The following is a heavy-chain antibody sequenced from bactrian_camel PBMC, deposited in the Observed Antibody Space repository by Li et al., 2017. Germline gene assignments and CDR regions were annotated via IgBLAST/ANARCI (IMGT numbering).Heavy chain of an antibody. CDR3: VAGGLGSCLFRRPSDFTY. Sequence: VQLVESGGGLVQPGRSLRLSCAASGATYSAIYVGWFRQAPGKEREGVAAIDSDGRSTIADSVKGRFTISRDDAKTTLYLQMDGLKPEDTATYYCVAGGLGSCLFRRPSDFTYWGQGTQVTVS. V-gene: IGHV3S53*01. CDR1: GATYSAIY. D-gene: IGHD7*01. J-gene: IGHJ6*01. CDR2: IDSDGRS.